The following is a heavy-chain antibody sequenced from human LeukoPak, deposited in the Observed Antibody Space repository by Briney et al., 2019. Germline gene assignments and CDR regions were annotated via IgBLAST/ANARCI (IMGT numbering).Heavy chain of an antibody. CDR2: IYYSGST. J-gene: IGHJ4*02. V-gene: IGHV4-39*01. CDR3: ARQRSTVTNTNFGY. D-gene: IGHD4-17*01. CDR1: GGSISSSSYY. Sequence: SETLSLTCTVSGGSISSSSYYWGWIRQPPGKGLEWIGSIYYSGSTYYNPSLKSRVTISVDTSKNQFSLKLSSVTAADTAVYYCARQRSTVTNTNFGYWGQGTLVTVSS.